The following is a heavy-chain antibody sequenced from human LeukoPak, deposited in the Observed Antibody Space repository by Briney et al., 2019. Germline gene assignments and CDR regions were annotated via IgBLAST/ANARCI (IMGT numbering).Heavy chain of an antibody. CDR3: ARDSSGWSPLRYYGMDV. J-gene: IGHJ6*02. D-gene: IGHD6-19*01. CDR2: IWYDGSNK. CDR1: GFTFSSYG. Sequence: GRSLRLSCAASGFTFSSYGMHWVRQAPGKGLEWVAVIWYDGSNKYYADSVKGRFTISRDNSKNTLYLQMNSLRAEDTAVYYCARDSSGWSPLRYYGMDVWGQGTTVTVSS. V-gene: IGHV3-33*01.